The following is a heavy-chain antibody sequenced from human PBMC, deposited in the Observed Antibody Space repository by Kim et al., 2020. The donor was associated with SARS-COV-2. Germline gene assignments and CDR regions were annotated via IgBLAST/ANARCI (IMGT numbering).Heavy chain of an antibody. D-gene: IGHD3-10*01. V-gene: IGHV4-34*01. CDR3: ACDYGSGFFQY. CDR1: GGSFSGYY. J-gene: IGHJ4*02. Sequence: SETLSLTCAVYGGSFSGYYWSWVRQPPGKGLEWIGEISHGGATNYNPSLKSRVTISVDTSKNQFSLKVRSVTAADTAVYYCACDYGSGFFQYWGQGTLVTVSS. CDR2: ISHGGAT.